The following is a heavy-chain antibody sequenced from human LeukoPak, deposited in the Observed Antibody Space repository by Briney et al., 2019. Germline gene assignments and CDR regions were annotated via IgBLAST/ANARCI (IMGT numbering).Heavy chain of an antibody. CDR3: AREIRGYSYGAFDY. V-gene: IGHV3-74*01. CDR1: GFTFSSYW. J-gene: IGHJ4*02. CDR2: INSDGRST. Sequence: GGSLRLSCAASGFTFSSYWMHWVRQAPGKGLVGVSRINSDGRSTNYADSVKGRFTISRDNSKNTLYLQMNSLRAEDTAVYYCAREIRGYSYGAFDYWGQGTLVTVSS. D-gene: IGHD5-18*01.